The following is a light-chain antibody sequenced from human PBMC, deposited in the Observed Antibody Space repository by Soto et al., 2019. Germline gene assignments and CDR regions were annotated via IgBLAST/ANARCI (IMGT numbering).Light chain of an antibody. CDR1: QSVLYSSNNKNY. V-gene: IGKV4-1*01. J-gene: IGKJ5*01. CDR2: WAS. CDR3: QQYYSDLSIT. Sequence: DIVMTQSPDSLAVSLGERATINCKSSQSVLYSSNNKNYLAWYQQKPGQPPQLLIYWASPRESGVPDRSSGSGSGTDFTLTISSLQAEDVAVYYCQQYYSDLSITFGLGTRLEIK.